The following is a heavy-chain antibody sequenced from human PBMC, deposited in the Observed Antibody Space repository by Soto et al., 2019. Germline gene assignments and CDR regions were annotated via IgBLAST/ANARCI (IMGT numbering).Heavy chain of an antibody. D-gene: IGHD2-15*01. Sequence: QVQLVQSGAEVKKPGASVKVSCKASGYSFSNYGISWVRQAPGQGLEWMGWITADNGNTNLAQKVQGRVTMTTDTSTSTAYMELRSLTYDDTAMYFCARRVDCSRGSCYADYWGQGTLVTVSS. CDR1: GYSFSNYG. CDR3: ARRVDCSRGSCYADY. CDR2: ITADNGNT. V-gene: IGHV1-18*01. J-gene: IGHJ4*02.